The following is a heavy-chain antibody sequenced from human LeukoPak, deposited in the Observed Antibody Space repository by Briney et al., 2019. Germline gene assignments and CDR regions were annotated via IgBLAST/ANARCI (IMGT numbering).Heavy chain of an antibody. CDR2: ITSGTTYI. D-gene: IGHD2-2*01. J-gene: IGHJ4*02. Sequence: GGSLRLSCAASGFTFSDYNMNWVRQSPEKGLEWVSSITSGTTYIYYADSVRGRFTLSRDNAKNSLYLQMNSLRAEDTAVYYCANTAEYCSSTSCYHTLWGQGTLVTVSS. V-gene: IGHV3-21*04. CDR3: ANTAEYCSSTSCYHTL. CDR1: GFTFSDYN.